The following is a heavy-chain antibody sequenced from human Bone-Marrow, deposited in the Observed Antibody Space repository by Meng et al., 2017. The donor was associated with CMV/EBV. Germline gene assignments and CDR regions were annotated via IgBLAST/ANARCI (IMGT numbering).Heavy chain of an antibody. Sequence: CKASRGTFSSYAISWVRQAPGQRLEWMGGIIPILGIANYAQKFQGRVTITADKSTGTAYMELSSLGSEDTAVYYCARGIVGAYYFDYWGQGTLVTVSS. V-gene: IGHV1-69*10. J-gene: IGHJ4*02. CDR2: IIPILGIA. D-gene: IGHD1-26*01. CDR3: ARGIVGAYYFDY. CDR1: RGTFSSYA.